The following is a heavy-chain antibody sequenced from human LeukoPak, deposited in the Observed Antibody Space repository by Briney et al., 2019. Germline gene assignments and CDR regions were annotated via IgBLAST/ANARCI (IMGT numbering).Heavy chain of an antibody. D-gene: IGHD2/OR15-2a*01. V-gene: IGHV3-7*01. CDR3: VRDPFFSVP. Sequence: GGSLRLSCAAFGFTFSNFWMSWVRQAPGKGLEWVANIKQDGSEKYYVDSVKGRFTISRDNGKNSLYLQMNSLRVEDTALYYCVRDPFFSVPWGQGTLVTVSS. CDR1: GFTFSNFW. J-gene: IGHJ5*02. CDR2: IKQDGSEK.